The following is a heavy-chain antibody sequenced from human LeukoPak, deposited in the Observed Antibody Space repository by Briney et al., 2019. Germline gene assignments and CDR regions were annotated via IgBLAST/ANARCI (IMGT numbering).Heavy chain of an antibody. CDR1: GFTFSSYW. D-gene: IGHD3-16*01. CDR2: IKQDGSEK. J-gene: IGHJ6*02. CDR3: ARITLQGPYGMDV. V-gene: IGHV3-7*01. Sequence: PGGSLRLSCAASGFTFSSYWMSWVRQAPGKGLEWVANIKQDGSEKYYVDSVKGRFTISRDNAKNSLYLQMNSLRAEDTAVYYCARITLQGPYGMDVWGQGTTVTVSS.